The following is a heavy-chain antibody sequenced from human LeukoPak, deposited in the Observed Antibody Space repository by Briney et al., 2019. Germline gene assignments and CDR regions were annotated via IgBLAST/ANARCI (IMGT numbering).Heavy chain of an antibody. CDR1: GGSVTDYY. CDR2: IYYTGT. V-gene: IGHV4-59*02. J-gene: IGHJ5*02. Sequence: SETLSLTCTVSGGSVTDYYWSWIRQSPGKGLEWIGYIYYTGTSYNPSLKSRVTISADTSKNQFSLKLISVTAADTAVYYCARDMVRGVIGWFDPWGQGTLVTVSS. CDR3: ARDMVRGVIGWFDP. D-gene: IGHD3-10*01.